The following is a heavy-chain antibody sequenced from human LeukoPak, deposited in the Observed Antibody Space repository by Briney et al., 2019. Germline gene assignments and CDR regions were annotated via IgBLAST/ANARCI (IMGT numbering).Heavy chain of an antibody. CDR3: AMGMCDTNCFTPDY. D-gene: IGHD2-2*02. J-gene: IGHJ4*02. CDR1: GFTFSSYG. V-gene: IGHV3-30*03. CDR2: MSNDGSNK. Sequence: GRSLRLSCAASGFTFSSYGMHWVRQAPGKGLEWVAAMSNDGSNKNYADSVKGRFTISRDNSKNTLYLQMNSLRVEDTAVYYCAMGMCDTNCFTPDYWGQGTLVTVSS.